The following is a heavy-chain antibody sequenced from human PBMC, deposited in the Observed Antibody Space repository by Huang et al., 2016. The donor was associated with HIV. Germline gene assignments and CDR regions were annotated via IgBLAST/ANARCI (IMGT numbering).Heavy chain of an antibody. D-gene: IGHD3-10*01. CDR2: IYYIGST. V-gene: IGHV4-39*01. J-gene: IGHJ4*02. CDR3: ARLPGSITMIRGVITDPY. CDR1: GGSIRSDNYY. Sequence: QLQLQESGPGLVKPSETLSLTCTVSGGSIRSDNYYWGWLRQPPGKGLEGIGSIYYIGSTYSNPSLKSRVTRTVDTSKNQFSLKMRSVTAADTAVYYCARLPGSITMIRGVITDPYWGQGTLVTVSS.